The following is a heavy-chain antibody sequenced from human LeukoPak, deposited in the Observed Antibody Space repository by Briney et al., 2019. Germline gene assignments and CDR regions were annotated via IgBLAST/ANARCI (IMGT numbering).Heavy chain of an antibody. CDR1: GYTFTSYD. V-gene: IGHV1-8*01. J-gene: IGHJ4*02. CDR2: MNPNSGNT. Sequence: ASVKVSCKASGYTFTSYDINWVRQATGQGLEWMGWMNPNSGNTGYAQKFQGRVTMTRNTSISTAYMELSSLRSEDTAVYYCARSYYYGSSGYHHFDYWGQGTLVTVSS. D-gene: IGHD3-22*01. CDR3: ARSYYYGSSGYHHFDY.